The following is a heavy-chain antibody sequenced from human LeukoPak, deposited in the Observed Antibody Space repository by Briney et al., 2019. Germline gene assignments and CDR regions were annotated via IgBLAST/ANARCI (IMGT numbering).Heavy chain of an antibody. Sequence: SETLSLTCTVSGGSISSYYWSWIRQPPGKGLEWIGYIYYSGSTYYNPSLKSRVTISADTSKNQFSLKLSSVTAADTAVYYCARVNCSSTSCYVWPYYYYGMDVWGQGTTVTVSS. J-gene: IGHJ6*02. CDR1: GGSISSYY. V-gene: IGHV4-59*01. CDR3: ARVNCSSTSCYVWPYYYYGMDV. D-gene: IGHD2-2*01. CDR2: IYYSGST.